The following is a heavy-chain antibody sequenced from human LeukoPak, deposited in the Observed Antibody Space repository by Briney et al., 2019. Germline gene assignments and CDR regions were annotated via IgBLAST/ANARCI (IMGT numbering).Heavy chain of an antibody. CDR2: IYYSGST. Sequence: PSETLSLTCTVSGGSISSYYWSWIRQPPGKGLEWIGFIYYSGSTNYNPSLKSRVTISVDTSKNQFSLKLSSVTAADTAVYYSARLGSPGGGSYYFDYWGQGTLVTVSS. V-gene: IGHV4-59*01. CDR1: GGSISSYY. D-gene: IGHD2-15*01. J-gene: IGHJ4*02. CDR3: ARLGSPGGGSYYFDY.